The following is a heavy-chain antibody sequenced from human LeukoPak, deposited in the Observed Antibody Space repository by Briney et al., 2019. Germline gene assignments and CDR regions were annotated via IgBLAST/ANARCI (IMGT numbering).Heavy chain of an antibody. CDR2: IYYSGST. CDR3: ARAMYSGSYYYYYGMDV. Sequence: SETLSLTCTVSGGSISSYYWSWIRQPPGKGLEWIGYIYYSGSTNYNPSLKSRVTISVDTSKNQFSLKLSSVTAADTAVYYCARAMYSGSYYYYYGMDVWGQGTTVSVSS. CDR1: GGSISSYY. D-gene: IGHD1-26*01. V-gene: IGHV4-59*01. J-gene: IGHJ6*02.